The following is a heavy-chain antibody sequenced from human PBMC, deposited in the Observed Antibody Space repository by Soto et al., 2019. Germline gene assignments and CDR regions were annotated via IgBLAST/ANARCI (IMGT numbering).Heavy chain of an antibody. CDR1: GFTVSSNY. CDR2: IYSGGST. D-gene: IGHD6-13*01. J-gene: IGHJ4*02. Sequence: GGSLRLSCAASGFTVSSNYMSRVRQAPGKGLEWVSVIYSGGSTYYADSVKGRFTISRDNSKNTLYLQMNSLRAEDTAVYYCARALEYSSSWYNFDYWGQGTLVTVSS. CDR3: ARALEYSSSWYNFDY. V-gene: IGHV3-66*01.